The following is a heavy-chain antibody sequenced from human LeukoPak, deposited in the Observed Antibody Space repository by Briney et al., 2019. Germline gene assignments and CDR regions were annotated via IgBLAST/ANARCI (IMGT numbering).Heavy chain of an antibody. Sequence: GSSVKVSCKASAGTFSSYAISWVRQAPGQGLEWMGGIIPIFGKANYAQKLQGRVTITADESTSTAYMELSSLRSEDTAVYYCARDQYYDSSGYPSFAFDIWGQGTMVTVSS. CDR3: ARDQYYDSSGYPSFAFDI. D-gene: IGHD3-22*01. V-gene: IGHV1-69*01. J-gene: IGHJ3*02. CDR1: AGTFSSYA. CDR2: IIPIFGKA.